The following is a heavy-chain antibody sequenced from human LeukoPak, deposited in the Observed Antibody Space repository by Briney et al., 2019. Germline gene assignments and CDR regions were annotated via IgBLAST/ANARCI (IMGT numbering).Heavy chain of an antibody. CDR1: GASFSGYY. D-gene: IGHD4-11*01. V-gene: IGHV4-34*12. Sequence: PSETLSLTCAVYGASFSGYYWSWIRQSPGKGLEWMGEIFDSGSTTYNPSLMSRVTMSIDTSTNHFSLQMRYVTAADTAVYYCVRHGRLHTHTHHLDFWGQGSLVTVSS. CDR2: IFDSGST. J-gene: IGHJ4*02. CDR3: VRHGRLHTHTHHLDF.